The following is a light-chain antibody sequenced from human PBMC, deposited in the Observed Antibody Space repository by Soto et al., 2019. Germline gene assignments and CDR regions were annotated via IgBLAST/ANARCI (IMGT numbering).Light chain of an antibody. J-gene: IGLJ2*01. CDR2: GNS. V-gene: IGLV1-40*01. CDR1: SSNIGAGYD. Sequence: QSVLTQPPSVSGAPGQRVTISCTGSSSNIGAGYDVHWYQQLPGTAPKLLIYGNSNRTSGVPDRFSGSKSGTSASLAITGIQAEDEADYYWQSYDSSLSGYVVFGGGTKVTVL. CDR3: QSYDSSLSGYVV.